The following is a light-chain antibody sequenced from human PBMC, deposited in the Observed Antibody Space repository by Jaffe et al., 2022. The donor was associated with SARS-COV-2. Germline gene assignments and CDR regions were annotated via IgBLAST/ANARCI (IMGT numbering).Light chain of an antibody. Sequence: EIVMTQSPGTLSVSPGERATLSCRASRTVSNNLAWYQQKPGQPPRLLIYDTSTRATDIPARFSGSGSGTEFTLTINSLQSEDSALYYCQHYNNWPLTFGGGTKVEIK. CDR3: QHYNNWPLT. CDR2: DTS. V-gene: IGKV3-15*01. CDR1: RTVSNN. J-gene: IGKJ4*01.